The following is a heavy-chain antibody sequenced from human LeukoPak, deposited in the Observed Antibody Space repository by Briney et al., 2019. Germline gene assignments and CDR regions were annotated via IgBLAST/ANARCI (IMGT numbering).Heavy chain of an antibody. CDR1: GESLSKYY. D-gene: IGHD1-26*01. V-gene: IGHV4-34*01. J-gene: IGHJ4*02. Sequence: SETLSLTCAVYGESLSKYYWTWIRQSPGKRLEWIGEINNRGSTNLNPSLKSRVTLSVDTSKHQFSLKLTSVTAADAAVYYCASSVGSTDYWGQGTLVTVSS. CDR2: INNRGST. CDR3: ASSVGSTDY.